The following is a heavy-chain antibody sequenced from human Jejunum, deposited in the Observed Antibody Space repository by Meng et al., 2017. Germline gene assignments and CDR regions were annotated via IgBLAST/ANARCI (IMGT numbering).Heavy chain of an antibody. D-gene: IGHD3-3*01. CDR2: IHHSGST. CDR3: AREWSASYRHFDY. CDR1: EGSDTARYW. Sequence: QLQHAAPGRLAPSRTLFLPSAASEGSDTARYWVSGGRQAPGKGLEWIGEIHHSGSTNYNLSLKCRVTISEDKSKNQSSLKLNSVTAADTAVYYCAREWSASYRHFDYWGQGTLVTVSS. V-gene: IGHV4-4*02. J-gene: IGHJ4*02.